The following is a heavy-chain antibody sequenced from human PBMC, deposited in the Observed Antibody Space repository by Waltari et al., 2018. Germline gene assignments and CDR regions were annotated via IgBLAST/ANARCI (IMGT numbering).Heavy chain of an antibody. CDR2: ISSSGSTI. Sequence: EVQLVESGGGLVQPGGSLRLSCAASGFTFSSYQMTWVRQAPGKGLEWVSYISSSGSTIYYADSVKGRFTISRDNAKNSLYLQMNSLRAEDTAVYYCARETAVASYYYGMDVWGQGTTVTVSS. CDR1: GFTFSSYQ. D-gene: IGHD6-19*01. J-gene: IGHJ6*02. V-gene: IGHV3-48*03. CDR3: ARETAVASYYYGMDV.